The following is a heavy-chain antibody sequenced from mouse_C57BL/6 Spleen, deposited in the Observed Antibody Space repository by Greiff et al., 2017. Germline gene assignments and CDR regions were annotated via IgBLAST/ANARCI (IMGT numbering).Heavy chain of an antibody. Sequence: VNVVESGPELVKPGASVKISCKASGYAFSSSWMNWVKQRPGKGLEWIGRIYPGDGDTNYNGKFKGKATLTADKSSSTAYMQLSSLTSEDSAVYICARISDGYSDAMDYWGQGTSLTVSS. CDR1: GYAFSSSW. CDR3: ARISDGYSDAMDY. V-gene: IGHV1-82*01. J-gene: IGHJ4*01. D-gene: IGHD2-3*01. CDR2: IYPGDGDT.